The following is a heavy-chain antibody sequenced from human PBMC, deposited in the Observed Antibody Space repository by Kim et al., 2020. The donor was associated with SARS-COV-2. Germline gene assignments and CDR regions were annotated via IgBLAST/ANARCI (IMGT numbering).Heavy chain of an antibody. Sequence: GGSLRLSCGASGFTFSRHAMSWVRQASGQGLEWVSTIDSIGYNTYYADSVKGRFTISRDNSKNTLYLETNSLRVEDTAVYYCAKYYLESGNRNGMDGWGQGTTVTVPS. J-gene: IGHJ6*02. CDR2: IDSIGYNT. CDR3: AKYYLESGNRNGMDG. CDR1: GFTFSRHA. D-gene: IGHD3-10*01. V-gene: IGHV3-23*01.